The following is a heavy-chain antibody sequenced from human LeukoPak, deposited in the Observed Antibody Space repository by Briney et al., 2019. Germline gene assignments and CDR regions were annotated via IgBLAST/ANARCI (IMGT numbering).Heavy chain of an antibody. CDR3: AKGIAVAGY. CDR1: GFTFSSYG. Sequence: GGSLRLSCAASGFTFSSYGMHWVRQAPGKGLEWVAVISYDGSNKYYADSVKGRFAISRDNSKNTLYLQMNSLRAEDTAVYYCAKGIAVAGYWGQGTLVTVSS. V-gene: IGHV3-30*18. D-gene: IGHD6-19*01. CDR2: ISYDGSNK. J-gene: IGHJ4*02.